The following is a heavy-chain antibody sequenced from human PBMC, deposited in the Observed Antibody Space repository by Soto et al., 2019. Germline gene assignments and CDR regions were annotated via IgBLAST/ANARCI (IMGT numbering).Heavy chain of an antibody. CDR1: GGSISSYY. CDR3: ARGRGDYYDSSGYWFDY. V-gene: IGHV4-59*01. CDR2: IHYSGST. J-gene: IGHJ4*02. Sequence: SETLCLTCTVSGGSISSYYWSWIRQPPGKGLEWIGYIHYSGSTNYNPSLKSRVTISVDTSKNQFSLKLSSVTAADTAVYYCARGRGDYYDSSGYWFDYWGQGTLVTVSS. D-gene: IGHD3-22*01.